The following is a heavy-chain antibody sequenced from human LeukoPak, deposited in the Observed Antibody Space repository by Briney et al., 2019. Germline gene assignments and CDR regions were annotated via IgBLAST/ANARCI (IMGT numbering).Heavy chain of an antibody. CDR3: ARDGRIAAAGFFDY. V-gene: IGHV3-30-3*01. CDR2: ISYDGSNK. Sequence: PGGSLRLSCAASEFTFSSYAMHWVRQAPGKGLEWVAVISYDGSNKYYAVSVKGRFTISRDNSKNTLYLQMHSLRAEDTAVYYCARDGRIAAAGFFDYWGQGTLVTVSS. J-gene: IGHJ4*02. CDR1: EFTFSSYA. D-gene: IGHD6-13*01.